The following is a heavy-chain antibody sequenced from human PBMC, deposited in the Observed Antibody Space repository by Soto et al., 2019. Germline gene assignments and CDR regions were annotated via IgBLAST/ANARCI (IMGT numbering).Heavy chain of an antibody. D-gene: IGHD2-15*01. J-gene: IGHJ1*01. CDR3: AREENCSDGICYSEYFQR. CDR2: VNPSGGST. Sequence: ASVKVSCKASGYIFTAYSMHWVRQAPGQGLEWMGAVNPSGGSTNYAQKFQGRITMTRDTSTSTVYMDLSSLTSEDTAVYYCAREENCSDGICYSEYFQRWGQGTLVTVSS. V-gene: IGHV1-46*01. CDR1: GYIFTAYS.